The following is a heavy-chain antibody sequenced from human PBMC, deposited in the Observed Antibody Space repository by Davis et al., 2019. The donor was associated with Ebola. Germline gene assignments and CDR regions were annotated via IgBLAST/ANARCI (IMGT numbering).Heavy chain of an antibody. J-gene: IGHJ3*02. V-gene: IGHV4-59*01. CDR1: GGSISCYY. Sequence: PSETLSLTCTVSGGSISCYYWSWIRQPPGKGLEWIGYIYYSGSTNYNPSLKSRVTISVDTSKNQFSLKLSSVTAADTAVYYCAREGRRIDIVATTTAFDIWGQGTMVTVSS. D-gene: IGHD5-12*01. CDR2: IYYSGST. CDR3: AREGRRIDIVATTTAFDI.